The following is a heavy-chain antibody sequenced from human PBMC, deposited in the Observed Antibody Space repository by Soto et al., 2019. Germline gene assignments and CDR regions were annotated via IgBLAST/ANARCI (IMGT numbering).Heavy chain of an antibody. V-gene: IGHV1-18*04. CDR3: AREPRIRFGELFMPVYYYYGMEV. CDR1: GYTFTSYG. Sequence: SSVKVSCKASGYTFTSYGISWVRQAPGQGLEWMGWISAYNGNTNYAQKLQGRVTMTTDTSTSTAYMELRSLRSDDTAVYYCAREPRIRFGELFMPVYYYYGMEVWG. J-gene: IGHJ6*02. CDR2: ISAYNGNT. D-gene: IGHD3-10*01.